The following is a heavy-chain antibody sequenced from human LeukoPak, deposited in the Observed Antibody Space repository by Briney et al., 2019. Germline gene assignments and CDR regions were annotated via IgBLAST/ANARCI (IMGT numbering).Heavy chain of an antibody. D-gene: IGHD3-3*01. CDR3: ARAPLWGGTLFFDY. Sequence: SETLSLTCTVSGGSISSYYWSWIRQPPGKGLEWIGYIYYSGSTNYNPSLKSRVTISVDTSKNQFSLKQSSVTAADTAVYYCARAPLWGGTLFFDYWGQGTLVTVSS. J-gene: IGHJ4*02. CDR2: IYYSGST. V-gene: IGHV4-59*01. CDR1: GGSISSYY.